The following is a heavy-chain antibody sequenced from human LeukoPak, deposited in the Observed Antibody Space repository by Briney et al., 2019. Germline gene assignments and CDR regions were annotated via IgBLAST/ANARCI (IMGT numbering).Heavy chain of an antibody. J-gene: IGHJ6*02. CDR2: INPNSGGT. V-gene: IGHV1-2*06. CDR1: GYTFTGYY. D-gene: IGHD2-15*01. CDR3: ARSGRTRNYYYYGMDV. Sequence: EASVKVSCKASGYTFTGYYMHWVRQAPGQGLEWMGRINPNSGGTNYAQKFQGRVTMTRDTSISTAYMELSRLRSDDTAVYYCARSGRTRNYYYYGMDVWGQGTTVTVSS.